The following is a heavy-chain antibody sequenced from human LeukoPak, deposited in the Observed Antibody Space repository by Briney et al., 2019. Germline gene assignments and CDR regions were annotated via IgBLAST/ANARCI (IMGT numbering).Heavy chain of an antibody. D-gene: IGHD4-17*01. CDR1: GYTFTSYG. J-gene: IGHJ4*02. CDR3: ARVVPSPQYGDEGYFDY. CDR2: ISAYNGNT. V-gene: IGHV1-18*01. Sequence: ASVKVSCKASGYTFTSYGISWVRQAPGQGLEGMGWISAYNGNTNYAQKLQGRVNMTTDTSTSTAYMELRSLRSDDTAVYYCARVVPSPQYGDEGYFDYWGQGTLVTVSS.